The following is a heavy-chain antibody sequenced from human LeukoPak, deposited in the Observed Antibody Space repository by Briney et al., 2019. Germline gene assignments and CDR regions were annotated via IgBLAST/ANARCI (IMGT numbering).Heavy chain of an antibody. CDR3: ARADSAGTVDF. CDR2: INQGGSGQ. J-gene: IGHJ4*02. Sequence: PGGSLRLSCAASGFTFNNHWMSWVRQTPGKGLEWVTNINQGGSGQYYVVSVEGRFTISRDNAKNSLYLQMTSLRAEDTAVYYCARADSAGTVDFWGQGTLVTVSS. CDR1: GFTFNNHW. V-gene: IGHV3-7*01. D-gene: IGHD6-13*01.